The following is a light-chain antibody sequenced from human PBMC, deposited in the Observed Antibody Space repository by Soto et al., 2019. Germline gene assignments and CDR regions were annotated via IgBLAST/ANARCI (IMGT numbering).Light chain of an antibody. CDR2: KAS. CDR3: QQYNTFPST. Sequence: DIQMTQSPSTLSASVGDRVTITCRASQSISSWLAWYKQTPGKAPKLLIYKASSLETGVPSRFSGSGSGTEFTLTITSLQPDDFVTYYCQQYNTFPSTFGQGTKLEIK. J-gene: IGKJ2*01. V-gene: IGKV1-5*03. CDR1: QSISSW.